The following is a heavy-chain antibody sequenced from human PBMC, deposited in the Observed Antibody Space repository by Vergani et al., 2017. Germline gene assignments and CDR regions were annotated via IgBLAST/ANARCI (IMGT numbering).Heavy chain of an antibody. V-gene: IGHV1-18*04. J-gene: IGHJ4*02. D-gene: IGHD1-7*01. CDR1: GYTFTSYG. CDR2: ISSYNGNT. CDR3: ARATGTTAATKFDY. Sequence: QVQLVPSGAEVKTPGASVKVSCKASGYTFTSYGISWVRQAPGQGLEWMGWISSYNGNTNYAQKLPGRVTMTTATSTSTAYMELRSLRSDDTAVYYCARATGTTAATKFDYWGQGTLVTVSS.